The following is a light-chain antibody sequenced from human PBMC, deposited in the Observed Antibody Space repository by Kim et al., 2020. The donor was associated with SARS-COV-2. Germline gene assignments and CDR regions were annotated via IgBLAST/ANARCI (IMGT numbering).Light chain of an antibody. CDR1: SSDVGGYNY. Sequence: QSALTQPPSASGSPGQSVTISCTGTSSDVGGYNYVSWYQQHPGNAPHLMIYDVSNRPSGAAHRFSASKSGTAASLSISGLQAEDEADYYCASYASSNAWVFGGGTQLTVL. V-gene: IGLV2-14*03. CDR2: DVS. J-gene: IGLJ3*02. CDR3: ASYASSNAWV.